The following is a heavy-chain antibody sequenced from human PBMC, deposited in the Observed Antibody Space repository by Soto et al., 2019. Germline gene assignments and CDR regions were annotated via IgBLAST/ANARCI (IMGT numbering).Heavy chain of an antibody. V-gene: IGHV4-61*01. CDR2: VYYSGTT. CDR1: GGSVSNKTYY. D-gene: IGHD4-17*01. CDR3: ARTTAVPNTLRSRYFFDY. Sequence: QVQLQESGPGLLKPSETLSLTCSVSGGSVSNKTYYWSWIRQPPGKRLEWIGYVYYSGTTNYNPSLNSRVTISVDLSKNQFSLRLSSVTTADTALYSCARTTAVPNTLRSRYFFDYWGQGTLVTVSS. J-gene: IGHJ4*02.